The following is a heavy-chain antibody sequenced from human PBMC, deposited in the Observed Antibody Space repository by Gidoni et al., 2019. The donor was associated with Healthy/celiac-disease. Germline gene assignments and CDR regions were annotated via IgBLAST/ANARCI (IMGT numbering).Heavy chain of an antibody. J-gene: IGHJ6*02. D-gene: IGHD2-21*02. Sequence: QVQLQQWGAGLLTPSEPLSLTCAVYGGSFSGYYWSWIRQPPGKGLEWIGEITHSGSTNYNPSLKSRVTISVDTSKNQFSLKLSSVTAADTAVYYCALSGGDYKYYYYGMDVWGQGTTVTVSS. CDR3: ALSGGDYKYYYYGMDV. V-gene: IGHV4-34*01. CDR1: GGSFSGYY. CDR2: ITHSGST.